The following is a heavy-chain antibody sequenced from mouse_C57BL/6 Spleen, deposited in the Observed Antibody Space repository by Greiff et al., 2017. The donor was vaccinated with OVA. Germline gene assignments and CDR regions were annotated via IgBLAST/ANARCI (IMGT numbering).Heavy chain of an antibody. CDR3: ARYDYDSYWYFDV. V-gene: IGHV1-52*01. Sequence: QVQLQQPGAELVRPGSSVKLSCKASGYTFTSYWMHWVKQRPIQGLEWIGNIDPSDSETHYNQKFKDKATLTVDKSSSTAYMQLSSLTSEDSAVYYCARYDYDSYWYFDVWGTGTTVTVSS. CDR2: IDPSDSET. J-gene: IGHJ1*03. CDR1: GYTFTSYW. D-gene: IGHD2-4*01.